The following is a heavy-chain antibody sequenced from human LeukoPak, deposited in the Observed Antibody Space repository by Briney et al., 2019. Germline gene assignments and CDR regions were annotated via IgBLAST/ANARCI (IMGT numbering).Heavy chain of an antibody. CDR3: ARGRRSNSWYEDDI. D-gene: IGHD6-13*01. CDR1: GYTFTAYY. J-gene: IGHJ3*02. Sequence: GASVRVSCKASGYTFTAYYMHWVRQAPGQGLEWMGWINPNNGGTIYAQKFQGRVTVTRDKSISTAYMDLSSLRSDDTAVYYCARGRRSNSWYEDDIWGQGTMVTVSS. V-gene: IGHV1-2*02. CDR2: INPNNGGT.